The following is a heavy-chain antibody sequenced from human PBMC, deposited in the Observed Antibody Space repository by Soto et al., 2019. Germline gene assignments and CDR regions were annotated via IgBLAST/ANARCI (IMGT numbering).Heavy chain of an antibody. Sequence: QVQLVQSGAEVKKPGSSVKVSCKASGGTFSSYAISWVRQAPGQGLEWMGGIIPIFGTANYAQKFQGRVTITAEESTSTAYMELSSLRSEHTAVYYCARSHKYYDYVWGSYRYYAFDIWGQGTMVTVSS. CDR1: GGTFSSYA. D-gene: IGHD3-16*02. CDR3: ARSHKYYDYVWGSYRYYAFDI. CDR2: IIPIFGTA. J-gene: IGHJ3*02. V-gene: IGHV1-69*01.